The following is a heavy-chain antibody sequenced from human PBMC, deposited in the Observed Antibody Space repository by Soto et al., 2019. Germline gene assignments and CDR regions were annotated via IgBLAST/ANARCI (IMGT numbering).Heavy chain of an antibody. Sequence: GGSLRLSCSASGFTFSSYAMHWVRQAPGKGLEYVSAISSNGGSTYYADSVKGRFTISRDNSKNTLYLQMSSLRAEDTAVYYCVKDRGVAAAGTKSDYWGQGTLVTVSS. CDR3: VKDRGVAAAGTKSDY. V-gene: IGHV3-64D*08. CDR2: ISSNGGST. J-gene: IGHJ4*02. CDR1: GFTFSSYA. D-gene: IGHD6-13*01.